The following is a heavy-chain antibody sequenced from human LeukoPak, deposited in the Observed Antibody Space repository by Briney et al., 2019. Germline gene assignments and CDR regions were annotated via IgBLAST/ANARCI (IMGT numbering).Heavy chain of an antibody. D-gene: IGHD3-10*01. CDR3: AREIYYYGSGSSDWFDP. Sequence: PSETLSLTCTVSGGSISSYYWSWIRQPQGKGLEWIGYIYTSGSTNYNPSLKSRVTMSVDTSKNQFSLKLSSVTAADTAVYYCAREIYYYGSGSSDWFDPWGQGTLVTVSS. CDR1: GGSISSYY. CDR2: IYTSGST. V-gene: IGHV4-4*08. J-gene: IGHJ5*02.